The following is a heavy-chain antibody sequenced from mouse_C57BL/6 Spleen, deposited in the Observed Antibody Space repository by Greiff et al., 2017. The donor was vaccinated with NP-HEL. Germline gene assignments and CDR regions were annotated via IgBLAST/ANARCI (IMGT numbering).Heavy chain of an antibody. V-gene: IGHV3-6*01. CDR1: GYSITSGYY. CDR2: ISYDGSN. CDR3: ARESSLRYFDV. D-gene: IGHD1-1*01. Sequence: EVQLQESGPGLVKPSQSLSLTCSVTGYSITSGYYWNWIRQFPGNKLEWMGYISYDGSNNYNPSLKNRISITRDTSKNQFFLKLNSVTTEDTATYYCARESSLRYFDVWGTGTTVTVSS. J-gene: IGHJ1*03.